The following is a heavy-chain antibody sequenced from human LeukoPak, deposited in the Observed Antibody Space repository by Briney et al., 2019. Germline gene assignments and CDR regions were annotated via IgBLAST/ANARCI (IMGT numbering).Heavy chain of an antibody. Sequence: GGSLRLSCAGSGFTFGNYAIIWARQAPGKGLEWVSAIAGNCAYTFYADSVRGRFSISRDNSKDTLYLHMSRLSAEDTAVYYCAKVFGPGTQPLFYFDSWGQGTLVTVSS. CDR3: AKVFGPGTQPLFYFDS. J-gene: IGHJ4*02. D-gene: IGHD3-10*01. V-gene: IGHV3-23*01. CDR2: IAGNCAYT. CDR1: GFTFGNYA.